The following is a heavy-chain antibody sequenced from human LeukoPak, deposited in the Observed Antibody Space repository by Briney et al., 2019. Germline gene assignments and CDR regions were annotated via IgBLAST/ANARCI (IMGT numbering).Heavy chain of an antibody. J-gene: IGHJ4*02. CDR1: GFTFSSFA. V-gene: IGHV3-23*01. CDR3: AKDQGRGLGSYSWGNFDY. CDR2: ISSSASSR. D-gene: IGHD3-10*01. Sequence: GGSLRLSCAASGFTFSSFAMSWVRQAPGKGREWVSAISSSASSRPYADSVKGRFTISRDNSKNTLYLEMNSLRAEDTAVYYCAKDQGRGLGSYSWGNFDYWGQGTLVTVSS.